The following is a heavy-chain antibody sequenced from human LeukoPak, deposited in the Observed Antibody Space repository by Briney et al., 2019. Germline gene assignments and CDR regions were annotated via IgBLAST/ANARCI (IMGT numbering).Heavy chain of an antibody. CDR1: GFTLNTCS. CDR3: ARVRPVDSSDYQPSFDF. V-gene: IGHV3-48*04. J-gene: IGHJ4*02. Sequence: GGSLRLSCVGSGFTLNTCSMNWVRQAPGKGLEWVSYISSSSSPIFYADSVKGRFTVSRDNARNSLYLQMNDLRVEDTAIYYCARVRPVDSSDYQPSFDFWGQGTLVTVSS. D-gene: IGHD6-19*01. CDR2: ISSSSSPI.